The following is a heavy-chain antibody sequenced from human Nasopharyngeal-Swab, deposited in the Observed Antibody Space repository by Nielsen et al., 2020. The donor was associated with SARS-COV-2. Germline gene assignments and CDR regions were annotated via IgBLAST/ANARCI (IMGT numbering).Heavy chain of an antibody. J-gene: IGHJ4*02. CDR3: AKDTSLVGATFDY. Sequence: GGSLRLSCAASGFTCSSYAMSWVRQAPGKGLEWVSAISGSGGSTYYADSVKGRFTISRDNSKNTLYLQMSSLRAEDTAVYYCAKDTSLVGATFDYWGQGTLVTVSS. CDR1: GFTCSSYA. CDR2: ISGSGGST. V-gene: IGHV3-23*01. D-gene: IGHD2-8*02.